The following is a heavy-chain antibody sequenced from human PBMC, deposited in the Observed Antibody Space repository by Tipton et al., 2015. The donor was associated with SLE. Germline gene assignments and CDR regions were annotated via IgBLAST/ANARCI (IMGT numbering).Heavy chain of an antibody. CDR2: IYHSGST. CDR1: CYSISSGYY. Sequence: TLSLTCAVSCYSISSGYYWGWIRQPPGKGLEWIGGIYHSGSTYYNPSLKSRVTISVDTSKNQFSLKLSSVTAADTAVYYCARALAFDIWGQGTMVTVSS. V-gene: IGHV4-38-2*01. J-gene: IGHJ3*02. CDR3: ARALAFDI.